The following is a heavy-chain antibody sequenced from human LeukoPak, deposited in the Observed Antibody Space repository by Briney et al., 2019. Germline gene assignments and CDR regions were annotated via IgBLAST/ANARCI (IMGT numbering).Heavy chain of an antibody. V-gene: IGHV3-64D*06. Sequence: GGSLRLSCAASGVTFSRYWMSWVRQAPRKGLEYLSGINNNGGTTNYADSVKGRFTNSRDNFKNTLSLHMRRRRGDDQPIYYWVKTMVTFGGLLRADVFDAWGQGTLVTVSS. CDR1: GVTFSRYW. CDR2: INNNGGTT. CDR3: VKTMVTFGGLLRADVFDA. J-gene: IGHJ3*01. D-gene: IGHD3-16*01.